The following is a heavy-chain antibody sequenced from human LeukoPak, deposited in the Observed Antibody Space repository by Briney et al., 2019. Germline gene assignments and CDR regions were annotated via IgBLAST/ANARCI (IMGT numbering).Heavy chain of an antibody. CDR3: ARDYYDSSGYTRETYYFDY. CDR2: ISSSGSTI. Sequence: LSLTCTVSGDSISSYYWSWIRQPPGKGLEWVSYISSSGSTIYYADSVKGRFTISRDNAKNSLYLQMNSLRAEDTAVYYCARDYYDSSGYTRETYYFDYWGQGTPVTVSS. J-gene: IGHJ4*02. CDR1: GDSISSYY. D-gene: IGHD3-22*01. V-gene: IGHV3-11*04.